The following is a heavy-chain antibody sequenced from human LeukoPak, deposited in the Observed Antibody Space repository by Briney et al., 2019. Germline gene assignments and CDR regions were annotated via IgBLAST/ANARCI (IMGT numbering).Heavy chain of an antibody. CDR2: INPSGGST. D-gene: IGHD6-13*01. Sequence: ASVKVSCTASGYTFTGYYMHWVRQAPGQGLEWMGIINPSGGSTSYAQKFQGRVTMTRDMSTSTVYMELSSLRSEDTAVYYCARGGAWGQQLGSNWFDPWGQGTLVTVSS. CDR3: ARGGAWGQQLGSNWFDP. CDR1: GYTFTGYY. V-gene: IGHV1-46*01. J-gene: IGHJ5*02.